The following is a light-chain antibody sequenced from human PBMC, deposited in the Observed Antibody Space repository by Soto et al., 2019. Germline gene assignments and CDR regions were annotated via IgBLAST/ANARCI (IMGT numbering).Light chain of an antibody. CDR1: SSDVGLYNL. CDR2: QVS. J-gene: IGLJ7*02. CDR3: CAYVGSSILM. Sequence: QSALTQPASVSGSPGQSITISCTGTSSDVGLYNLVSWYQQLPDKAPKLIIYQVSERPSGISDRFSGSKSGNTASLTISGRQEEVETKNICCAYVGSSILMFGGETQRTAL. V-gene: IGLV2-23*02.